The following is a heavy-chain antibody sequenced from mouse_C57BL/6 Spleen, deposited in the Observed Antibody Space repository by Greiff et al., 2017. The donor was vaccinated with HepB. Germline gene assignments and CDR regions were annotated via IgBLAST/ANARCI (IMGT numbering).Heavy chain of an antibody. CDR3: ARPYYYGSSYPYYFDY. J-gene: IGHJ2*01. D-gene: IGHD1-1*01. V-gene: IGHV1-50*01. CDR2: IDPSDSYT. CDR1: GYTFTSYW. Sequence: QVQLQQPGAELVKPGASVKLSCKASGYTFTSYWMQWVKQRPGQGLEWIGEIDPSDSYTNYNQKFKGKATLTVDTSSSTAYMQISSLTSEDSAVYYCARPYYYGSSYPYYFDYWGQGTTLTVSS.